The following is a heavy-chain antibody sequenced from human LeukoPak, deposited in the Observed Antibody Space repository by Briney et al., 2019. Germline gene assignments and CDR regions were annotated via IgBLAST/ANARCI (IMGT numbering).Heavy chain of an antibody. Sequence: TGRSLRLSCAASGFTFSSYSMNWVRQAPGKGLEWVSYISSSSSTIYYADSVKGRFTISRDNAKNSLYLQMNSLRAEDTAVYYCARDPGYFDYWGQGTLVTVSS. CDR1: GFTFSSYS. J-gene: IGHJ4*02. V-gene: IGHV3-48*01. CDR2: ISSSSSTI. CDR3: ARDPGYFDY.